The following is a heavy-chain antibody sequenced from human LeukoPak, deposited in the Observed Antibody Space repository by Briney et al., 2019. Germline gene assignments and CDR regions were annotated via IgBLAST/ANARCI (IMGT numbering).Heavy chain of an antibody. CDR3: ARLAYDILTGYYNVPFDY. V-gene: IGHV5-51*01. CDR1: GYSFTSYW. CDR2: IYPGDSDT. Sequence: GESLKISCKGSGYSFTSYWIGWVRQMPGKGLEWMGIIYPGDSDTRYSPSFQGQVTISADKSISTAYLQWSSLKASDTAMYYCARLAYDILTGYYNVPFDYWGQGTLVTVSS. J-gene: IGHJ4*02. D-gene: IGHD3-9*01.